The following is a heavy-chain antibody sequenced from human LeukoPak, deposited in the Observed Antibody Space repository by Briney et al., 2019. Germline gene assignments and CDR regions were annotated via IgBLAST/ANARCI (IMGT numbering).Heavy chain of an antibody. CDR1: GFTLSTYV. CDR3: AKHGLVRGVISTCFDS. J-gene: IGHJ4*02. CDR2: ISVGGGST. V-gene: IGHV3-23*01. D-gene: IGHD3-10*01. Sequence: RGSLRLSCAVSGFTLSTYVMTWVRQAPGKGLEWVSTISVGGGSTYYADSVKGRFTISRDTSKNTLYLQMNRLGAEDTAAYYCAKHGLVRGVISTCFDSWGQGALVTVSS.